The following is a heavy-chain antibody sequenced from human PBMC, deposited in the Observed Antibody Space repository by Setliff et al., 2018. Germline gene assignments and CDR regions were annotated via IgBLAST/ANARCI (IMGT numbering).Heavy chain of an antibody. J-gene: IGHJ4*02. D-gene: IGHD2-15*01. V-gene: IGHV1-69*13. CDR2: IMPIFGKV. CDR1: GYTFISYG. Sequence: SVKVSCKTSGYTFISYGLSWVRQAPGQGLEWMGGIMPIFGKVKYAQKLQGRVTITADESTSTAYMELSSLRSEDTAVYFCAREAGRGEFYFDYWGQGTLVTVSS. CDR3: AREAGRGEFYFDY.